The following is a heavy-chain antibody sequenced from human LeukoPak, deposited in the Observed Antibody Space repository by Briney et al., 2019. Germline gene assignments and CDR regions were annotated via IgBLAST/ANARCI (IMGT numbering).Heavy chain of an antibody. CDR3: ARGQSKDWGADY. D-gene: IGHD7-27*01. CDR2: IYYSGYT. V-gene: IGHV4-59*01. Sequence: SETLSLTCTVSGGSISSYYWSWIRQPPGKGLKWIGNIYYSGYTTYSPSLRSRVTISVDTSKNQFSLKLSSVTAADTAVYYCARGQSKDWGADYWGQGTLVTVSS. CDR1: GGSISSYY. J-gene: IGHJ4*02.